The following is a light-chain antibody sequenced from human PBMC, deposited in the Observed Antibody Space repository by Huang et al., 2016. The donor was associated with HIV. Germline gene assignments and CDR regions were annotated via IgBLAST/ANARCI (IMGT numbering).Light chain of an antibody. CDR1: QGIGTY. CDR2: AAS. CDR3: QKYNNVPRT. V-gene: IGKV1-27*01. Sequence: DIQMTQSPSSLSASIGDRITISCRASQGIGTYLAWYQHKPGKVPNRLMYAASTLQSWVPSRFSGSGSGTNFTLTIGSLQPEDVASYYCQKYNNVPRTFGHGTKVEIK. J-gene: IGKJ1*01.